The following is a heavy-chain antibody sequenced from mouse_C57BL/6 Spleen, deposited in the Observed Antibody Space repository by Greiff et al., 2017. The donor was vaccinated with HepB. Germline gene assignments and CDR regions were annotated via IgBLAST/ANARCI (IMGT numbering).Heavy chain of an antibody. Sequence: EVLLVESGGDLVKPGGSLKLSCAASGFTFSSYGMSWVRPTPDKRLEWVATISSGGSSTYYPDSVKGRFTISRDNAKNTLYLQMSSLKSEDTAMYYCARQGYYGSSTDYWGRGTTLTVSS. CDR3: ARQGYYGSSTDY. V-gene: IGHV5-6*01. D-gene: IGHD1-1*01. J-gene: IGHJ2*01. CDR1: GFTFSSYG. CDR2: ISSGGSST.